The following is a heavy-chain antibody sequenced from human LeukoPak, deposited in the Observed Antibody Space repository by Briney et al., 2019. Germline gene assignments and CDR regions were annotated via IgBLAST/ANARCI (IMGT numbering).Heavy chain of an antibody. V-gene: IGHV3-23*01. Sequence: GGSLRLPCAASGFTFSSYAMSWVRQAPGKGLEWVSAISGSGGSTYYADSVKGRFTISRDNSKNTLYLQMNSLRAEDTAVYYCAARMTTVTTEHDYWGQGTLVTVSS. CDR2: ISGSGGST. J-gene: IGHJ4*02. D-gene: IGHD4-17*01. CDR3: AARMTTVTTEHDY. CDR1: GFTFSSYA.